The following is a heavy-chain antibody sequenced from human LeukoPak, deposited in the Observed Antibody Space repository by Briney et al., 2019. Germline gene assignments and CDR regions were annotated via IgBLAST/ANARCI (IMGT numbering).Heavy chain of an antibody. Sequence: SETLSLTCTVSGGSISSYYWSWVRQPPGKGLEWIGYIYYSGSTNYNPSLKSRVTISVDTSKSQFSLKLSSVTAADTAVYYCARDRNGWDSFDYWGQGTLVTVSS. V-gene: IGHV4-59*01. J-gene: IGHJ4*02. CDR3: ARDRNGWDSFDY. CDR1: GGSISSYY. D-gene: IGHD6-19*01. CDR2: IYYSGST.